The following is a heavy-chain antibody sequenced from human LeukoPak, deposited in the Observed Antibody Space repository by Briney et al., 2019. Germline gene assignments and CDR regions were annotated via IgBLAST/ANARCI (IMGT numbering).Heavy chain of an antibody. CDR1: GGSISSSSYY. CDR2: IYYSGSA. CDR3: ARENYYNTSGVTDY. D-gene: IGHD3-22*01. J-gene: IGHJ4*02. Sequence: SETLSLTCTVSGGSISSSSYYWGWIRQPPGKGLEWIGSIYYSGSAYYNPSLTGRVTISIDTSKKQFSLKLSSVTAADTAVYYCARENYYNTSGVTDYWGQGTLVTVSS. V-gene: IGHV4-39*07.